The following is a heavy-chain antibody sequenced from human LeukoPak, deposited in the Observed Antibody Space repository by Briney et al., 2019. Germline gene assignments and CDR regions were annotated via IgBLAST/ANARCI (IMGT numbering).Heavy chain of an antibody. D-gene: IGHD1-20*01. J-gene: IGHJ6*02. V-gene: IGHV4-34*01. CDR2: INHSGST. CDR1: GGSFSGYY. CDR3: ARGPYNWNAKNYYYYGMDV. Sequence: PSETLSLTCAVYGGSFSGYYWSWIRQPPGKGLEWIGEINHSGSTNYNPSLKSRVTISVDTSKNQFSLKLSSVTAADTAVYYCARGPYNWNAKNYYYYGMDVWGQGTTVTVSS.